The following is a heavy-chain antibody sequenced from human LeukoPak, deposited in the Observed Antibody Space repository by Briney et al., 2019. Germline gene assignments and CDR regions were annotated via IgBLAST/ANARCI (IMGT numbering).Heavy chain of an antibody. CDR2: ISSSSSYI. J-gene: IGHJ4*02. V-gene: IGHV3-21*01. CDR3: ARDRVVHFDY. Sequence: RGSLRLSCAASGFTFSSYSMNWVRQAPGKGLEWVSSISSSSSYIYYADSVKGRFTISRDNAKNSLYLQMNSLRAEDTAVYYCARDRVVHFDYWGQGTLVTVSS. D-gene: IGHD2-15*01. CDR1: GFTFSSYS.